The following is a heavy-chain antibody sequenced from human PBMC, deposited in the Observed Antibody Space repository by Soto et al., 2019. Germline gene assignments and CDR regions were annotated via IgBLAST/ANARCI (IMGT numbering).Heavy chain of an antibody. CDR3: ARRQMATIFGMDV. CDR1: GGSISSYY. V-gene: IGHV4-59*01. D-gene: IGHD5-12*01. CDR2: IYYSGST. J-gene: IGHJ6*02. Sequence: SETLSLTSTGSGGSISSYYWSWIRQPPGKGLEWIGYIYYSGSTNYNPSLKSRVTISVDTSKNQFSLKLSSVTAADTAVYYCARRQMATIFGMDVWGQGTTVTVSS.